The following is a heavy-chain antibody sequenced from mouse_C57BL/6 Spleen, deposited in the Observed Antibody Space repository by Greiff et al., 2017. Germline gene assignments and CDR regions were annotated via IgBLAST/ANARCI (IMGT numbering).Heavy chain of an antibody. CDR1: GFTFNTYA. V-gene: IGHV10-3*01. D-gene: IGHD2-4*01. CDR3: VRGGDYDGYYAMDY. J-gene: IGHJ4*01. CDR2: IRSKSSNYAT. Sequence: EVHLVESGGGLVQPKGSLKLSCAASGFTFNTYAMHWVRQAPGKGLEWVARIRSKSSNYATYYADSVKDRFTISRDDSQSMLYLQMNNLKTEDTAMYYCVRGGDYDGYYAMDYWGQGTSVTVSS.